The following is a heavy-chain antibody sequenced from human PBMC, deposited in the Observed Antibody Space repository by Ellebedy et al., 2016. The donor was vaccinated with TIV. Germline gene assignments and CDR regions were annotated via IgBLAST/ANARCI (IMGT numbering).Heavy chain of an antibody. V-gene: IGHV3-49*03. J-gene: IGHJ4*02. Sequence: GESLKISCTPSGFTFGDYDMSWFRQAPGKGLEWVGFIKSKAYGGTIEYAASVKDRFTISRDDSKGIAYLQMNSLETEDTAVYYCARRAWGDFWGQGTLVTVSS. CDR1: GFTFGDYD. CDR3: ARRAWGDF. D-gene: IGHD3-16*01. CDR2: IKSKAYGGTI.